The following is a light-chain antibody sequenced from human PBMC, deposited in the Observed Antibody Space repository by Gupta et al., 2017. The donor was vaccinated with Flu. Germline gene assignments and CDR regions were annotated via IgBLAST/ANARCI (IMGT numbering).Light chain of an antibody. CDR2: SED. CDR1: SSSIGGNY. Sequence: QSVLTQPPSASATPGQRVAIPCSGSSSSIGGNYVYWSQQLQGTDLKRLSNSEDQRPSGVPDRFSCYKSGTSDFRDIRWLRSEEEADDYCAESGDILSGVVLGTGTKVTVL. V-gene: IGLV1-47*02. CDR3: AESGDILSGVV. J-gene: IGLJ1*01.